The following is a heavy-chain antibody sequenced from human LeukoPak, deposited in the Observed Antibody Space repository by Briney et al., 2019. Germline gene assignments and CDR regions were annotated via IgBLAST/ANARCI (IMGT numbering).Heavy chain of an antibody. CDR3: ARVRVGSYFDY. D-gene: IGHD3-10*01. CDR1: GFTFSNYA. CDR2: IWYDGSNK. J-gene: IGHJ4*02. Sequence: PGGSLRLSCVASGFTFSNYAIHWVRQAPGKGLEWVAVIWYDGSNKYYADSVKGRFTISRDNSKNTLYLQMNSLRAEDTAVYYCARVRVGSYFDYWGQGTLVTVSS. V-gene: IGHV3-33*08.